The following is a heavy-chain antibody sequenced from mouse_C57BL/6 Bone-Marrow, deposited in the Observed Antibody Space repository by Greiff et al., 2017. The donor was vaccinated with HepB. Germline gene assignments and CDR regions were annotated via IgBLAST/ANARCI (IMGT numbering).Heavy chain of an antibody. CDR1: GYTFTSYW. CDR2: IHPNSGST. D-gene: IGHD1-1*01. CDR3: ARENGSSYAMDD. V-gene: IGHV1-64*01. J-gene: IGHJ4*01. Sequence: QVQLQQPGAELVKPGASVKLSCKASGYTFTSYWMHWVKQRPGQGLEWIGMIHPNSGSTNYNEKFKSKATLTVDNSSSTAYMQLSSLTSEDSAVYYCARENGSSYAMDDWGQGTSVTVSS.